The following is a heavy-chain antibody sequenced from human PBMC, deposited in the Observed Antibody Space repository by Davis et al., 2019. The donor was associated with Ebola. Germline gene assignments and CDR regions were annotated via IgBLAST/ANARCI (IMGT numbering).Heavy chain of an antibody. CDR3: AKWVGANHAFDI. CDR1: GFTFSTYA. CDR2: IVGSASDT. J-gene: IGHJ3*02. D-gene: IGHD1-26*01. V-gene: IGHV3-23*01. Sequence: PGGSLRLSCAASGFTFSTYAMNWVRQAPGKGLEWVSTIVGSASDTYADSVKGRFTISRDNSKNTLYLQMNSLRAEDTAVYYCAKWVGANHAFDIWGQGTMVTVSS.